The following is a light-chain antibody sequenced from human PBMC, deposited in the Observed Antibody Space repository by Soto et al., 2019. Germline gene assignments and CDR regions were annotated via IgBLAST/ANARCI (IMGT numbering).Light chain of an antibody. Sequence: DIQMTQPPSSLSASVGARVTITCRASQGISNCLAWFSQKPVTGPQSLIYSAACLQSWVPSMFSGSGTRTDFTLTIARLQPEDFGTYSCKQYNSYPYTLGQGT. J-gene: IGKJ2*01. V-gene: IGKV1-16*01. CDR3: KQYNSYPYT. CDR1: QGISNC. CDR2: SAA.